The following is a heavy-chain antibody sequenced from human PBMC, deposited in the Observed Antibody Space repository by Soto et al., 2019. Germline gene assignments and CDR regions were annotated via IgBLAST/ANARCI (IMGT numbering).Heavy chain of an antibody. D-gene: IGHD6-13*01. CDR1: GYTFTRYG. Sequence: ASVKVSCKASGYTFTRYGISWVRQAPGQGLEWMGWISAYNGNTNYAQKLQGRVTMTTDTSTSTAYMELRSLRSDDTAVYYCARSWAAAGSEWFDPWGQGTLVTVSS. CDR2: ISAYNGNT. CDR3: ARSWAAAGSEWFDP. V-gene: IGHV1-18*01. J-gene: IGHJ5*02.